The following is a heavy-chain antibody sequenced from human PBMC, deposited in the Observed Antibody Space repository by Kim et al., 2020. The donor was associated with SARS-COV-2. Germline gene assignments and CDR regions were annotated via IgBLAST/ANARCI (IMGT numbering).Heavy chain of an antibody. CDR1: GYTFTSYG. CDR3: ARGNYGGNSGKPEIDY. CDR2: ISAYNGNT. J-gene: IGHJ4*02. D-gene: IGHD4-17*01. V-gene: IGHV1-18*01. Sequence: ASVKVSCKASGYTFTSYGISWVRQAPGQGLEWMGWISAYNGNTNYAQKLQGRVTMTTDTSTSTAYMELRSLRSDDTAVYYCARGNYGGNSGKPEIDYWGQGTLVTVSS.